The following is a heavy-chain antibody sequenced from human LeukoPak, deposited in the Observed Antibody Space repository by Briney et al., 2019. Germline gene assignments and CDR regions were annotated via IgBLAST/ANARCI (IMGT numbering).Heavy chain of an antibody. CDR3: ARTGSTVTMLYPFDH. J-gene: IGHJ4*02. Sequence: SETLSLTCTVSGGSIRSYYWSWIRQPPGKGLEWIGYIYYSGSTDYNPSLKSRVSISVDTSKNQFSLKLSSVTAADTAVYYCARTGSTVTMLYPFDHWGQGTLVTVSS. CDR2: IYYSGST. CDR1: GGSIRSYY. V-gene: IGHV4-59*01. D-gene: IGHD4-17*01.